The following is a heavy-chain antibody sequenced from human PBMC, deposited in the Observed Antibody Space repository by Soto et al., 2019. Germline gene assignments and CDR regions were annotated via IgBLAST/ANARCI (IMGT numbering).Heavy chain of an antibody. J-gene: IGHJ6*03. Sequence: QVQLVQSGAEVKRPGASVTVSCRSSGDTFNDYYIHWVRQAPRQGLEWMGWINFNGGVTKYAQKFQGWVSMTRDTSIRTVCMQLSRLRSDDTAVYYWARESGGATATLDYYYFYMDVWGTGTTVTVSS. D-gene: IGHD5-12*01. V-gene: IGHV1-2*04. CDR2: INFNGGVT. CDR1: GDTFNDYY. CDR3: ARESGGATATLDYYYFYMDV.